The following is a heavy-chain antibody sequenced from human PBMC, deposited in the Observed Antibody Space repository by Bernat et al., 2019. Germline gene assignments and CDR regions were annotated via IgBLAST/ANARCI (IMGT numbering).Heavy chain of an antibody. D-gene: IGHD1-1*01. CDR3: AKGGSGTSPFDY. CDR1: GFTFRSNA. V-gene: IGHV3-23*01. J-gene: IGHJ4*02. Sequence: EVQLLESGGGLVQPGGSLRLSCAASGFTFRSNAMSWVRQAPGKGLECVSYISSSGGTTEYADSVKGRFTISRDNSKNTLYLQMNSLRAEDTAVYYCAKGGSGTSPFDYWGQGTLVTVSS. CDR2: ISSSGGTT.